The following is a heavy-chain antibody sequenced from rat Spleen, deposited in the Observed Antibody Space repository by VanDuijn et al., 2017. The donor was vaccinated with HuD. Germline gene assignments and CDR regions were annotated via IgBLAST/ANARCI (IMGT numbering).Heavy chain of an antibody. Sequence: EVQLVESGGGLVQPGRSLKLSCAASGFTFSDYYMAWVRQAPTKGLEWVATITSGGSNTYYPDSVKGRFTISRDNAKSTLYLQMDSLRSEDTATYYCAKLRANWELDYVMDAWGQGASVTVSS. CDR2: ITSGGSNT. D-gene: IGHD5-1*01. J-gene: IGHJ4*01. CDR3: AKLRANWELDYVMDA. CDR1: GFTFSDYY. V-gene: IGHV5-25*01.